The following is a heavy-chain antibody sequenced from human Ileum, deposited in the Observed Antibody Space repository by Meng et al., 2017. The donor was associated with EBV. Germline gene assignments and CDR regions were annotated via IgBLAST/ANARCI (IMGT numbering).Heavy chain of an antibody. CDR3: AREEGGRFDS. Sequence: QLGQSGADMKNPGASVEISCKASGYKFDDYTIQWLRQAPGQRLEWLGWINPGIGSTYDSKTIRGRLTITMDTSASTVYMRLTSLTSEDTAVYYCAREEGGRFDSWGQGTLVTVSS. V-gene: IGHV1-3*01. D-gene: IGHD2-15*01. J-gene: IGHJ4*02. CDR1: GYKFDDYT. CDR2: INPGIGST.